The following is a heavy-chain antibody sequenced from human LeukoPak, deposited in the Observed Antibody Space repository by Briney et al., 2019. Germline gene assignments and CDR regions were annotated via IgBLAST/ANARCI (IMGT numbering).Heavy chain of an antibody. D-gene: IGHD3-16*02. Sequence: SETLSLTCTVSGYSISNGYYWDWIRQPPGKGLEWIGEINHSGSTNYNPTLKSRVSISVDTSKNQFSLKLSSVTAADTAVYYCARVGDYVWGSYRCGAFDYWGQGTLVTVSS. CDR3: ARVGDYVWGSYRCGAFDY. J-gene: IGHJ4*02. CDR2: INHSGST. V-gene: IGHV4-38-2*02. CDR1: GYSISNGYY.